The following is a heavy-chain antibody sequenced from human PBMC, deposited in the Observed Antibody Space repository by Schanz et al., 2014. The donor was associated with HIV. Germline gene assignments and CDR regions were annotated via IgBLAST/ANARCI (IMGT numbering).Heavy chain of an antibody. CDR2: MNPTSGDT. CDR3: ARRRSEIVPAAIVLHYYYGFDV. J-gene: IGHJ6*02. Sequence: QVQLVQSGAEVKKPGASVRVSCKASGYTFTNYDINWVRQATGQGLEWMGWMNPTSGDTGYAQKFQGRVTMPRDTSKSTAYMDLSSLRSEDTAVYYCARRRSEIVPAAIVLHYYYGFDVWGQGTTVTVS. V-gene: IGHV1-8*01. CDR1: GYTFTNYD. D-gene: IGHD2-2*02.